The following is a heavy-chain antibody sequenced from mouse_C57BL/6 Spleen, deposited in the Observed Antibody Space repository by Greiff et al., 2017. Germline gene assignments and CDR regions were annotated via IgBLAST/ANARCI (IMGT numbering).Heavy chain of an antibody. CDR3: ATPYDYAYAMDY. V-gene: IGHV3-6*01. Sequence: EVKLMESGPGLVKPSQSLSLTCSVTGYSITSGYYWNWIRQFPGNKLEWMGYISYDGSNNSNPSLKNRISITRDTSKNQFFLKLNSVTTEDTATYYCATPYDYAYAMDYWGQGTSVTVSS. D-gene: IGHD2-4*01. J-gene: IGHJ4*01. CDR2: ISYDGSN. CDR1: GYSITSGYY.